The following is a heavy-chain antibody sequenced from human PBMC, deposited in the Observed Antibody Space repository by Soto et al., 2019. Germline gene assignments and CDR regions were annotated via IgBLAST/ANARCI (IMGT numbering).Heavy chain of an antibody. D-gene: IGHD3-22*01. CDR2: ISSSGSTI. Sequence: GGSLRLSCAASGFAFSSYEMNWVRQAPGKGLEWVSYISSSGSTIYYADSVKGRFTISRDNAKNSLYLQMNSLRAEDTAVYYCARVLYYDSSGAPGYWGQGTLVTVSS. V-gene: IGHV3-48*03. CDR1: GFAFSSYE. J-gene: IGHJ4*02. CDR3: ARVLYYDSSGAPGY.